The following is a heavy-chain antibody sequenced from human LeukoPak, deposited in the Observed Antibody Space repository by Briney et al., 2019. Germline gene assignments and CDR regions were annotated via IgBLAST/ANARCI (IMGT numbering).Heavy chain of an antibody. J-gene: IGHJ4*02. D-gene: IGHD4-17*01. Sequence: ASVKVSCKVSGYRLTEFPMHWVRQVPGKGLEWLGGFDREDDETIYAQKFQGRLTLTEDTSSDTSYMELRSLSSEDTAVYFRAREPGDYGDSGFDYWGQGTLVTVSS. CDR3: AREPGDYGDSGFDY. V-gene: IGHV1-24*01. CDR1: GYRLTEFP. CDR2: FDREDDET.